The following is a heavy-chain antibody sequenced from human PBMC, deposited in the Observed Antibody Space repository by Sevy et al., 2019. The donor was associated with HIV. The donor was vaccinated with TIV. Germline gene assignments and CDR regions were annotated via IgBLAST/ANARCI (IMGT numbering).Heavy chain of an antibody. CDR3: ARLRYSDSCGQYYGGGADYFDY. CDR1: GYSFSFHY. CDR2: INPNTGDT. D-gene: IGHD3-22*01. J-gene: IGHJ4*02. Sequence: ASVKVSCNTSGYSFSFHYIYWVRQAAGQGLEWMGWINPNTGDTNFSPKFQGRVTITRDSSINTAYMELSRLTAADTAVCFCARLRYSDSCGQYYGGGADYFDYWGQGTLVTVSS. V-gene: IGHV1-2*02.